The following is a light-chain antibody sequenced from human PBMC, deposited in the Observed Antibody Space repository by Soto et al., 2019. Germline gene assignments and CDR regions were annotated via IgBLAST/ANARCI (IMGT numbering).Light chain of an antibody. CDR3: QQYNDWPPFT. J-gene: IGKJ3*01. V-gene: IGKV3-15*01. Sequence: EIVMTQSPATLSVSPGERATLSCRASQSVSGNLAWYQQKPGPAPRLLIYGASTRATGIPARFSGRGSGTEFTLTISSLQSEDFAVYYCQQYNDWPPFTFGPGTKVDIK. CDR1: QSVSGN. CDR2: GAS.